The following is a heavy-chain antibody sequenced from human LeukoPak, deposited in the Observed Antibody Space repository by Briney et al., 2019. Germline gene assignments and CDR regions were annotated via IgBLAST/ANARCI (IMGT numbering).Heavy chain of an antibody. CDR3: VRGRGMD. CDR2: LNQDGRDK. V-gene: IGHV3-7*04. D-gene: IGHD1-26*01. Sequence: GGSLRLSCVASGFSFSSNWMGWVRQAPGKGLEWVANLNQDGRDKYYVDPVKARFTISRDNAKNSLYLQMDSLRIEDRAVYYCVRGRGMDWGQGTLVTVSS. CDR1: GFSFSSNW. J-gene: IGHJ4*02.